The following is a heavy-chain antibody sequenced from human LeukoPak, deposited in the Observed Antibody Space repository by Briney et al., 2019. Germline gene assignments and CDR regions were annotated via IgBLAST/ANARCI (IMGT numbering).Heavy chain of an antibody. CDR2: IIPILGIA. CDR1: GGTFSSYA. V-gene: IGHV1-69*04. Sequence: SVNVSCKASGGTFSSYAISWVRQAPGQGLEWMGRIIPILGIANYAQMFQGRVTITADKSTSTAYLELSSLRSEDTAVYYCARDAYDSIGYWIYYYYGMDVWGQGTTVTVSS. CDR3: ARDAYDSIGYWIYYYYGMDV. J-gene: IGHJ6*02. D-gene: IGHD3-22*01.